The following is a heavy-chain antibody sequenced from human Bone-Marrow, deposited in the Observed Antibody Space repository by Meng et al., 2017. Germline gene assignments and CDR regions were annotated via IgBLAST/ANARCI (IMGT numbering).Heavy chain of an antibody. V-gene: IGHV1-8*01. J-gene: IGHJ5*02. CDR1: GYTFTSYD. Sequence: VPSLQVRAAVKKPGASVKVSCKASGYTFTSYDINWVRQATGQGLEWMGWMNPNSGNTGYAQKFQGRVTMTRNTSISTAYMELSSLRSEDTAVYYCARAPYSSKDWFDPWGQGTLVTVSS. CDR3: ARAPYSSKDWFDP. D-gene: IGHD6-13*01. CDR2: MNPNSGNT.